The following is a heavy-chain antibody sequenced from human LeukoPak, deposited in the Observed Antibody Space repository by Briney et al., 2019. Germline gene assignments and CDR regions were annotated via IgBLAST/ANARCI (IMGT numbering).Heavy chain of an antibody. CDR2: MYTDGST. Sequence: ESSETLSLTCTVSGGSISSYYWSWIRQPPGKGLEWIGRMYTDGSTNYNPFLNSRVTMSVDTSKKHFSLRLNSVTAADTAVYYCATYDQKLAFDNWGQGTLVTVSS. D-gene: IGHD6-13*01. V-gene: IGHV4-4*07. J-gene: IGHJ4*02. CDR3: ATYDQKLAFDN. CDR1: GGSISSYY.